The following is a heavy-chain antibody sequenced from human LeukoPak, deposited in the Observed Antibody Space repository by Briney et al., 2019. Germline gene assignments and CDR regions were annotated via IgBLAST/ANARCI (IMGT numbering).Heavy chain of an antibody. CDR3: VRDGRSGWHFDY. CDR2: IKQDGSEK. Sequence: GGSLRLSCAASGFTFNSYWMSWVRQAPGKGLEWVANIKQDGSEKYYVDSVKGRFTNSRDNVENSMLLQMNSLRAEDTAVYYCVRDGRSGWHFDYWGQGALVTVSS. D-gene: IGHD6-19*01. V-gene: IGHV3-7*01. J-gene: IGHJ4*02. CDR1: GFTFNSYW.